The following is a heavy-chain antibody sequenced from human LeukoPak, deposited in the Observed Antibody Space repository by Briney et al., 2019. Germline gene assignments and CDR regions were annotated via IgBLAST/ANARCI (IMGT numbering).Heavy chain of an antibody. CDR1: GGSFSAYY. D-gene: IGHD4-17*01. J-gene: IGHJ4*02. CDR2: INHSGST. Sequence: PSETLSLTCAVYGGSFSAYYWSWIRQPPGKGLEWIGEINHSGSTNYNPSLKSRVTISVDTSKNQFSLKLTYVTAADTAVYYCARLPLLNDYGDYVPFDYWGQGTLVTVSS. V-gene: IGHV4-34*01. CDR3: ARLPLLNDYGDYVPFDY.